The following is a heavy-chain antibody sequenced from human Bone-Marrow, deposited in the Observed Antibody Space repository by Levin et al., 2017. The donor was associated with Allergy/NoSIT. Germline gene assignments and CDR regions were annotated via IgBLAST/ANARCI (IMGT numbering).Heavy chain of an antibody. V-gene: IGHV4-34*01. J-gene: IGHJ3*02. D-gene: IGHD6-19*01. CDR3: ARVPIAVAPVGSAFDI. CDR1: GGSFSGYY. Sequence: SETLSLTCAVYGGSFSGYYWSWIRQPPGKGLEWIGEINHSGSTNYNPSLKSRVTISVDTSKNQFSLKLSSVTAADTAVYYCARVPIAVAPVGSAFDIWGQGTMVTVSS. CDR2: INHSGST.